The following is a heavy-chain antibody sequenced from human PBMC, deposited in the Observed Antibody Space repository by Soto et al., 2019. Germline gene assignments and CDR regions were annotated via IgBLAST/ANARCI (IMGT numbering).Heavy chain of an antibody. V-gene: IGHV1-46*01. CDR3: AKDGGKDGYFGNWFDP. Sequence: GASVKVSCKASGYTFTSYYMHWVRQAPGQGLEWMGIINPSGGSTNYAQKFQGRVTITADESTTTAYMELSSLRSDDTAVYYCAKDGGKDGYFGNWFDPWGQGTLVTVSS. J-gene: IGHJ5*02. CDR2: INPSGGST. D-gene: IGHD5-12*01. CDR1: GYTFTSYY.